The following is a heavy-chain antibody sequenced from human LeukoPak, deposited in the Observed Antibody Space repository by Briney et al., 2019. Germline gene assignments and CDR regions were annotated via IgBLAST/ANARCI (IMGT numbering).Heavy chain of an antibody. V-gene: IGHV1-46*01. CDR2: INPIVVGT. Sequence: LGGVSYTAFQYTVTTYDIHRLRQSPGQEVECWGIINPIVVGTSYAQKFQGRVTMTRDMSTSTVYRELSSLRSEDTRVYYCARRLLGGSVRGFDYWGQGTLVIVSS. CDR1: QYTVTTYD. D-gene: IGHD3-16*01. J-gene: IGHJ4*02. CDR3: ARRLLGGSVRGFDY.